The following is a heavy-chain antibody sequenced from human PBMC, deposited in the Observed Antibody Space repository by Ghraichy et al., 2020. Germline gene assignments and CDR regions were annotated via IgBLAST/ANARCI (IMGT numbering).Heavy chain of an antibody. V-gene: IGHV4-31*03. Sequence: SETLSLTCTVSGGSISSGGYYWSWIRQHPGKGLEWIGYIYYSGSTYYNPSLKSRVTISVDTSKNQFSLKLSSVTAADTAVYYCARDPGPSSWSYYYFDYWGQGTLVTVSS. CDR2: IYYSGST. D-gene: IGHD6-13*01. CDR1: GGSISSGGYY. J-gene: IGHJ4*02. CDR3: ARDPGPSSWSYYYFDY.